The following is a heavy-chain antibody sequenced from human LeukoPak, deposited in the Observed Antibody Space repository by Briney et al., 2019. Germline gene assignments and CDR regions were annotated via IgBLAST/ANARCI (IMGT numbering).Heavy chain of an antibody. CDR3: ATASLTMIRGVVWAYYGMDV. V-gene: IGHV1-18*01. J-gene: IGHJ6*02. D-gene: IGHD3-10*01. CDR2: ISVSNGNR. Sequence: ASVTVSFKASGYTFNTYGISWVRQAPGKGLEWMGWISVSNGNRNYAQKFQGRVTMTIETSTSTAYMELRSLRSDDTAVYYCATASLTMIRGVVWAYYGMDVWGQGTTVTVS. CDR1: GYTFNTYG.